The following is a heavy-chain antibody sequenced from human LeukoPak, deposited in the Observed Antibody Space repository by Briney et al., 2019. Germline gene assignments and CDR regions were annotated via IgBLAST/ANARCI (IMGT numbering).Heavy chain of an antibody. V-gene: IGHV4-38-2*01. J-gene: IGHJ4*02. CDR1: GFTFSTYA. CDR2: IHYSGTT. D-gene: IGHD1/OR15-1a*01. Sequence: GSLRLSCAASGFTFSTYAMSWVRQPPGKGLEWIGSIHYSGTTYYTSSLKSRVTMSVDKSNNQFSLKLSSVTAADTAVYYCVTRGTASRLLDSWGQGTLVTVSS. CDR3: VTRGTASRLLDS.